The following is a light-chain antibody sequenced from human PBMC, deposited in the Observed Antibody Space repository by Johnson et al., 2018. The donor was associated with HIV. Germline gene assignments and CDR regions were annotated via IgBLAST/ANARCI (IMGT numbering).Light chain of an antibody. CDR2: ENN. CDR3: GTWDSSRSSGLYV. V-gene: IGLV1-51*02. CDR1: SSNIGDNY. J-gene: IGLJ1*01. Sequence: QSVLTQPPSVSAAPGQRVTISCSGSSSNIGDNYVSWYQQLPGTAPKLLIYENNKRPSGIPDRFSGSKSGTSATLGSHGLQTGDEADYYCGTWDSSRSSGLYVFGTGTEVTVL.